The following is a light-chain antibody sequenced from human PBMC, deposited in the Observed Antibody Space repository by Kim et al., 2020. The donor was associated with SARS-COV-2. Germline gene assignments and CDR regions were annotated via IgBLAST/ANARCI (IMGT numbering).Light chain of an antibody. CDR1: QSISVS. Sequence: GSPGERATLSCRASQSISVSLAWYQQKPGRAPRLLISGASTRATGIPARFSGSGSGTEFTLSISSLQSEDFAVYYCQQYNYWPYTAGQGTKLEI. V-gene: IGKV3-15*01. CDR2: GAS. CDR3: QQYNYWPYT. J-gene: IGKJ2*01.